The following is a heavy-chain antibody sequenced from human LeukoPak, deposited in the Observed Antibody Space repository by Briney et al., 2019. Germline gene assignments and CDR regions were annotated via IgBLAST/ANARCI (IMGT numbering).Heavy chain of an antibody. CDR3: VRDSRGYYDSSGYFDD. D-gene: IGHD3-22*01. CDR2: IYYSGST. CDR1: GDSVRSDSYY. V-gene: IGHV4-61*01. J-gene: IGHJ4*02. Sequence: SETLSLTCTVSGDSVRSDSYYWSWIRQPPGKGLEWIGYIYYSGSTNYNPSLKSRVTISVDTSKNQFSMKLSAETAADKAVYYCVRDSRGYYDSSGYFDDWGQGTMVTVSS.